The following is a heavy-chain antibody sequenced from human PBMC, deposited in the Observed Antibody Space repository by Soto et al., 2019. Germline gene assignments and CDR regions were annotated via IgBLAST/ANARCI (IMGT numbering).Heavy chain of an antibody. V-gene: IGHV4-38-2*01. CDR1: AYSVSSGYY. CDR2: IYDSRNMY. J-gene: IGHJ4*02. D-gene: IGHD3-10*02. Sequence: PSETLSLTCGVSAYSVSSGYYWGWIRQPPGKGLEWIGHIYDSRNMYFYNPSLKSRVTISADTSRNQFSLSLSSLTAADTAVYYCARVDHRGYFSVLTDFWGQGILVTSPQ. CDR3: ARVDHRGYFSVLTDF.